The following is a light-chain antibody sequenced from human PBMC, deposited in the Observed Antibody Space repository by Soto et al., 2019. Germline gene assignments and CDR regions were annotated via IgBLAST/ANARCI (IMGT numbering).Light chain of an antibody. J-gene: IGLJ2*01. CDR2: GNS. Sequence: QSVLTQPPSVSGAPGQRVTISCSGSSSNIGAGYDVHWYQQVPGTAPKLLIYGNSNRPSGVSDRFSGSKSGTSGSLAISGLNADDESEHSGQAYPTPLSASVFGGGTPLTV. CDR3: QAYPTPLSASV. CDR1: SSNIGAGYD. V-gene: IGLV1-40*01.